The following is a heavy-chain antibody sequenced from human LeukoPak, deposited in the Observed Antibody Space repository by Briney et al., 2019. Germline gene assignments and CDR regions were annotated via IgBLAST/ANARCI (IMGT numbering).Heavy chain of an antibody. D-gene: IGHD3-10*01. Sequence: SETPSLTCAVYGGSFSGYYWSWIRQPPGKGLEWIGEINHSGSTNYNPSLKSRVTISVDTSKHQFSLKLSSVTAADTAVYYCARSGVVRGVITHKTIDYWGQGTLVTVSS. V-gene: IGHV4-34*01. CDR1: GGSFSGYY. CDR3: ARSGVVRGVITHKTIDY. J-gene: IGHJ4*02. CDR2: INHSGST.